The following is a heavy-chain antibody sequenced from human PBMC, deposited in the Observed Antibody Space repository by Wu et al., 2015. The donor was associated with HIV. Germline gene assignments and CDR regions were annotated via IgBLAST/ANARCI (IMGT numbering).Heavy chain of an antibody. CDR1: GGTFSSYA. CDR3: ARVGELGTNYYYYGMDV. Sequence: QVQLVQSGAEVKKPGSSVKVSCKASGGTFSSYAISWVRQAPGQGLEWMGRIIPIFGTANYAQKFQGRVTITADESTSTAYMELSSLRSEDTAVYYCARVGELGTNYYYYGMDVWGQGDHGHRLL. J-gene: IGHJ6*02. D-gene: IGHD7-27*01. CDR2: IIPIFGTA. V-gene: IGHV1-69*18.